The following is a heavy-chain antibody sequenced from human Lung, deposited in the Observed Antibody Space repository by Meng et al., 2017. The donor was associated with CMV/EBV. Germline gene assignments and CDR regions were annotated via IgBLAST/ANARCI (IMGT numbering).Heavy chain of an antibody. CDR1: GFTFSSYW. Sequence: SXAASGFTFSSYWMSWVRQAPGKGLEWVANIKQDGSEKYYVDSVKGRFTISRDNAKNSLYLQMNSLRAEDTAVYYCARDLLLWFGELFPLDYWGQGXLVTVSS. D-gene: IGHD3-10*01. J-gene: IGHJ4*02. V-gene: IGHV3-7*01. CDR2: IKQDGSEK. CDR3: ARDLLLWFGELFPLDY.